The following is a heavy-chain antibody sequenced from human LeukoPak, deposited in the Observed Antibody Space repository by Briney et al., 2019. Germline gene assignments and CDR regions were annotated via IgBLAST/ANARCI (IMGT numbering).Heavy chain of an antibody. CDR3: AKDALGYCSSTSCSYFDY. Sequence: PGRSLRLSCAASGFTFSSYGMHWGRQAPGKGLEWVAVIWYDGSNKYYADSVKGRFTISRDNSKNTLYLQMNSLRAEDTAVYYCAKDALGYCSSTSCSYFDYWGQGTLVTVSS. J-gene: IGHJ4*02. CDR1: GFTFSSYG. CDR2: IWYDGSNK. D-gene: IGHD2-2*01. V-gene: IGHV3-33*06.